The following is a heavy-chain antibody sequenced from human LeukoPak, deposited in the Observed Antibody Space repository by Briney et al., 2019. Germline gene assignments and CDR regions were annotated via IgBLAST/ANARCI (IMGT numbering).Heavy chain of an antibody. D-gene: IGHD6-6*01. V-gene: IGHV1-8*01. CDR3: ARERGGRIAARLRGWFDP. CDR1: GYTFTSYD. Sequence: ASVKVSCKASGYTFTSYDINWVRQATGQGLEWMGWMNPNSGNTGYAQKFQGRVTMTRNTSISTAYMELSSLRSEDTAVYYCARERGGRIAARLRGWFDPWGQGTLVTVSS. J-gene: IGHJ5*02. CDR2: MNPNSGNT.